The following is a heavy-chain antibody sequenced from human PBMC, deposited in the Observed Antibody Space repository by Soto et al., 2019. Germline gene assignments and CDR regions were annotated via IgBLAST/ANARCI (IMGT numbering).Heavy chain of an antibody. V-gene: IGHV3-15*07. J-gene: IGHJ4*02. CDR1: GFTFSGAW. Sequence: EVQLVESGGGLVKPGGSLRVSCAASGFTFSGAWMNWVRQAPGKGLAWVGRINSKTYGGTTDYAAPVKGRFTISRDDSKNTLYLQMNSLKTEDTALYYCTTDMPDYGGNSGAGYWGQGTLVTVSS. CDR2: INSKTYGGTT. D-gene: IGHD2-21*02. CDR3: TTDMPDYGGNSGAGY.